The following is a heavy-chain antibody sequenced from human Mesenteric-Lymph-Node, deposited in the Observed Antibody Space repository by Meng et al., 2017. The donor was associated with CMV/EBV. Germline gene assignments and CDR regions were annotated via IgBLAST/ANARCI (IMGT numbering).Heavy chain of an antibody. CDR3: AKATNDYGYSSGFLEK. CDR1: GFSFRSSA. D-gene: IGHD6-19*01. CDR2: ISGSGISK. J-gene: IGHJ4*02. V-gene: IGHV3-23*01. Sequence: GESLKISCVASGFSFRSSAMNWVRQAPGKGLEWVSLISGSGISKNYADSVKGRFTVSRDNAKNTLYLQMDGLRVEDTAIYYCAKATNDYGYSSGFLEKWGQGTLVTVSS.